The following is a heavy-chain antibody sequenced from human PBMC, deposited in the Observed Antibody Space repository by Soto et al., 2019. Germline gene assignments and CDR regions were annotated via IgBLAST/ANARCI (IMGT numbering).Heavy chain of an antibody. Sequence: ASVKVSCKASGYTFTSYAMHWVRQAPGQRLEWMGWINAGNGNTKYSQKFQGRVTITRDTSASTAYMELSSLRSEDTAVYYCARSPPGYFVLTNWFDPWGQGTLVTVSS. V-gene: IGHV1-3*01. CDR3: ARSPPGYFVLTNWFDP. D-gene: IGHD2-8*01. CDR2: INAGNGNT. CDR1: GYTFTSYA. J-gene: IGHJ5*02.